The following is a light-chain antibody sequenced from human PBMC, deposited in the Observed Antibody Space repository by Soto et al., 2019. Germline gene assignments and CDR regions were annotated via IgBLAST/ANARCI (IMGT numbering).Light chain of an antibody. CDR1: QDLSSW. CDR3: QHTINFPLT. V-gene: IGKV1-12*01. J-gene: IGKJ4*01. Sequence: DIQMTQSPSAVSASVGDRVTITCRASQDLSSWLAWYQQKPGEAPKVLIYAAFSLESGVRSRFSGSGSGKDFTLNISSLQPEDVATYYCQHTINFPLTFGGGTKVEI. CDR2: AAF.